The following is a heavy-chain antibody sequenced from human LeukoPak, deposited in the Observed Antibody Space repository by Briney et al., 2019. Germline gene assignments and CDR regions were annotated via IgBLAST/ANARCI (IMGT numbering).Heavy chain of an antibody. Sequence: EGSLRLSCAASGFTFSGYGMHWVRQAPGKGLEWVAFIRYDESHKYYIDSVKGRFTISRDNSKNTLYLQMNSLRAEDTAVYYCCGIAVAGIYWGQGTLVTVSS. D-gene: IGHD6-19*01. CDR1: GFTFSGYG. J-gene: IGHJ4*02. CDR3: CGIAVAGIY. V-gene: IGHV3-30*02. CDR2: IRYDESHK.